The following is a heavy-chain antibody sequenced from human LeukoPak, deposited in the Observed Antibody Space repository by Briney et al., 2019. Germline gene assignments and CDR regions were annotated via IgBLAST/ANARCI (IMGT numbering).Heavy chain of an antibody. CDR3: ARGVGITPTY. CDR2: IYTSGST. CDR1: GGSISSGSYY. V-gene: IGHV4-61*02. J-gene: IGHJ4*02. D-gene: IGHD1-26*01. Sequence: SETLSLTRTVSGGSISSGSYYWSWIRQPAGKGLEWIGRIYTSGSTNYNPSLKSRVTISVDTSKNQFSLKLSSVTAADTAVYYCARGVGITPTYWGQGTLATVSS.